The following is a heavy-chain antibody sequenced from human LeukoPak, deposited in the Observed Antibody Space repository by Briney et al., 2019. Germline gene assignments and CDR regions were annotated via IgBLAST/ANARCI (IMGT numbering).Heavy chain of an antibody. Sequence: ASVKVSCKASGYTFTGYYMHWVRQAPGQGLEWMGWINPNSGGTNYAQKFQGRVTKTRDTSISTAYMELSRLRSDDTAVYYCARGATYYDFWSGYYRTHTIDYWGQGTLVTVSS. J-gene: IGHJ4*02. V-gene: IGHV1-2*02. CDR3: ARGATYYDFWSGYYRTHTIDY. CDR1: GYTFTGYY. CDR2: INPNSGGT. D-gene: IGHD3-3*01.